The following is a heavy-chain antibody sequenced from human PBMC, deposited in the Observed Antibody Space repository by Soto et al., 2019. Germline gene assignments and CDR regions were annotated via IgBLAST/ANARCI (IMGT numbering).Heavy chain of an antibody. V-gene: IGHV1-69*06. CDR1: GGTFSSYA. Sequence: SVKVSCKASGGTFSSYAISWVRQAPGQGLEWMGGIIPIFGTANYAQKFQGRVTITADKSTSTAYMELSSLRSEDTAVYYCARDPRGYDSSGYYYPGAFDIWGQGTMVTV. CDR3: ARDPRGYDSSGYYYPGAFDI. CDR2: IIPIFGTA. D-gene: IGHD3-22*01. J-gene: IGHJ3*02.